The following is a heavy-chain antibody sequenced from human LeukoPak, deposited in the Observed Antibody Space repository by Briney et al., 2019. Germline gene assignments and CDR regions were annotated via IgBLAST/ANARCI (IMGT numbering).Heavy chain of an antibody. D-gene: IGHD3-22*01. CDR1: GGSISSSSYY. CDR2: IYYRRST. CDR3: ARGVTMIVVVIHDWYFDL. V-gene: IGHV4-39*01. Sequence: PSETLSLTCTVSGGSISSSSYYWGWIRQPPGKGLEWIGSIYYRRSTYYNPSLKGRVTISVDTSKNQFSLKLSSLTAADTAVYYCARGVTMIVVVIHDWYFDLWGRGTLVTVSS. J-gene: IGHJ2*01.